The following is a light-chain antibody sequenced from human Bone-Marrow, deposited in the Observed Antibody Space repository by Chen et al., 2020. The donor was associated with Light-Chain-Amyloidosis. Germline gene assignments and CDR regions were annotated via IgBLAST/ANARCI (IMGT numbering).Light chain of an antibody. V-gene: IGLV1-47*01. CDR2: RNN. CDR1: NSNIGGNY. Sequence: HSALTQSPSASGTPGQRVTISCSGDNSNIGGNYVYLYPQVPGTAPKLLIYRNNLRPSGVPDRVSGAKSGAAASLAISCLRSDDEADYYCGSWDDGLSGPVFGGGTRLTVL. CDR3: GSWDDGLSGPV. J-gene: IGLJ3*02.